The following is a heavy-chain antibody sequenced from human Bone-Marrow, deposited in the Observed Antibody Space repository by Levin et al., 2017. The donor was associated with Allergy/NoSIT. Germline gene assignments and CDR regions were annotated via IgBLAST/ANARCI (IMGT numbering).Heavy chain of an antibody. Sequence: LSLTCAASGFTFSSYWMSWVRQAPGKGLEWVANIKQDGSEKYYVDSVKGRFTISRDNAKNSLYLQMNSLRAEDTAVYYCARAVDTAISWFDPWGQGTLVTVSS. CDR2: IKQDGSEK. D-gene: IGHD5-18*01. CDR3: ARAVDTAISWFDP. V-gene: IGHV3-7*01. CDR1: GFTFSSYW. J-gene: IGHJ5*02.